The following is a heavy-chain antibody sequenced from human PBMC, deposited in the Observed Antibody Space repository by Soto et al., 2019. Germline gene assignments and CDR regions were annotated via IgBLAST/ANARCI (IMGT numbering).Heavy chain of an antibody. CDR3: ARPFWRVTALALDY. D-gene: IGHD3-3*01. CDR1: GYTFTNYY. J-gene: IGHJ4*02. V-gene: IGHV1-46*01. Sequence: QVQLVQSGAEVKKPGASVKVSCKASGYTFTNYYMHCARQSPGQVLEWMVMINHSVGSTTYAQNLLGRVTMTTDTATSTVYMELSSLRSEATAVYACARPFWRVTALALDYLGQGTLVTVSS. CDR2: INHSVGST.